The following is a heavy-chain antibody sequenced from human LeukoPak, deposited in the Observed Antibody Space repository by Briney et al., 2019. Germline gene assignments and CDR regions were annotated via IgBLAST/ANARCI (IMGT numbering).Heavy chain of an antibody. Sequence: KPSETLSLTCTVSGGSISSGSYYWSWIRQPAGKGLEWIGRIYTSGSTNYNPSLKSRVTISVDTSKNQFSLKLSSVTAADTAVYYCAGWARGYSYALSYWGQGTLVTVSS. D-gene: IGHD5-18*01. CDR3: AGWARGYSYALSY. V-gene: IGHV4-61*02. J-gene: IGHJ4*02. CDR2: IYTSGST. CDR1: GGSISSGSYY.